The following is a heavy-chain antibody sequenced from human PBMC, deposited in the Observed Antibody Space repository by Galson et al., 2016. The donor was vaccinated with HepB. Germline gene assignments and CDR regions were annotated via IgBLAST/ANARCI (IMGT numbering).Heavy chain of an antibody. V-gene: IGHV3-66*01. CDR3: AGEPGIPNGMDV. D-gene: IGHD1-14*01. CDR1: GFTVSNYY. CDR2: SYIGGDT. J-gene: IGHJ6*02. Sequence: SLRLSCAASGFTVSNYYMNWVRQAPGKGREWVSVSYIGGDTYYADSVKGRFTISRDNSKNTLYLQMNSLRVEDTAVYYCAGEPGIPNGMDVWGQGNPGHRLF.